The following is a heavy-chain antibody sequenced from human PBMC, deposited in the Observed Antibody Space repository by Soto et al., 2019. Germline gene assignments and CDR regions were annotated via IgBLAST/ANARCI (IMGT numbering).Heavy chain of an antibody. Sequence: GASLKVSCKASGYTFTSYAMHWVRQAPGQRLEWMGWINAGNGNTKYSQKFQGRVTITRDTSASTAYMELSSLRSEDTAVYYCARSYGDYGWFDPWGQGTLVTVSS. CDR1: GYTFTSYA. D-gene: IGHD4-17*01. CDR3: ARSYGDYGWFDP. V-gene: IGHV1-3*01. J-gene: IGHJ5*02. CDR2: INAGNGNT.